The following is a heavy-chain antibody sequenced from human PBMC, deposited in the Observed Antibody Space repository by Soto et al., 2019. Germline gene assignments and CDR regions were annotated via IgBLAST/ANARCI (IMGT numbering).Heavy chain of an antibody. J-gene: IGHJ3*01. CDR3: VRGASR. Sequence: GWSLTLSCAVSGFTVSSSEMYLVRQAPGKSLEWISYIHPSGQHIFYDDCVKGRFTISRDNANNSVFLQMNSLRAEDTAVYYCVRGASRWCEGKMVTVSS. CDR2: IHPSGQHI. V-gene: IGHV3-48*03. D-gene: IGHD1-26*01. CDR1: GFTVSSSE.